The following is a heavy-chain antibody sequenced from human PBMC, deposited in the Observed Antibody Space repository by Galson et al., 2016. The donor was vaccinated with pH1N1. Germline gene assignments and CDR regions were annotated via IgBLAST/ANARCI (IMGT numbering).Heavy chain of an antibody. D-gene: IGHD2-2*03. Sequence: QAPGKGLEWVSTITSTGAYKYYADSVKGRFTISRDNDKKSLYLQIDSLRAEDTAVYYCAREGGYCSTSGCFNGLDVWGQGTLVTVSS. J-gene: IGHJ4*02. V-gene: IGHV3-21*04. CDR2: ITSTGAYK. CDR3: AREGGYCSTSGCFNGLDV.